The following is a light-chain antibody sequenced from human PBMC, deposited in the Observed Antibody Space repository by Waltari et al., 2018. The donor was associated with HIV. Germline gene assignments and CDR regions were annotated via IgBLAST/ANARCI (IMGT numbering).Light chain of an antibody. V-gene: IGLV2-14*01. CDR1: SSDVGDYHY. Sequence: QSALTQPASVSGSPGQSITISCTGTSSDVGDYHYFSWYQQRPGKAPKLIIYEVSHRPSGVSNRFSGSKSGNTASLTISGLQAEDEADYFCSSYTSSNTLVVFGGGTKLTVL. CDR3: SSYTSSNTLVV. CDR2: EVS. J-gene: IGLJ2*01.